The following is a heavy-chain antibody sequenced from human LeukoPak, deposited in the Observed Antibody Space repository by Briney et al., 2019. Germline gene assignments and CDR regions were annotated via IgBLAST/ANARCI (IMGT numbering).Heavy chain of an antibody. CDR2: IYSGGST. V-gene: IGHV3-66*01. J-gene: IGHJ4*02. D-gene: IGHD2-21*02. CDR1: GFTVSSNY. CDR3: ATYCGGDCGHY. Sequence: GGSLRLSCAASGFTVSSNYMSWVRQAPGKGLEWVSVIYSGGSTYYADSVKGRFTISRDNSKNTLYLQMNSLRAEDTAVYYCATYCGGDCGHYWGQGTLVTVSS.